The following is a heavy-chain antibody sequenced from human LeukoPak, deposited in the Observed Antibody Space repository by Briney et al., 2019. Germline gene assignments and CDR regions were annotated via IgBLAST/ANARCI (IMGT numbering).Heavy chain of an antibody. J-gene: IGHJ5*02. Sequence: SETLSLTCTVSGGSISNGDHYWSWIRQHPGKGLEWIGYIYYSGSTYYNPSLKSRVTISVDTSKNQFSLKLSSVTAADTAVYYCARALSGDTSWFDPWGQGTLVTVSS. D-gene: IGHD3-10*01. CDR2: IYYSGST. CDR1: GGSISNGDHY. V-gene: IGHV4-31*03. CDR3: ARALSGDTSWFDP.